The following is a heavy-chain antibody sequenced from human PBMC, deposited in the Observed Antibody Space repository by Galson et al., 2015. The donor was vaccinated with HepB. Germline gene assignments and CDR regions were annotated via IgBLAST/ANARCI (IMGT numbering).Heavy chain of an antibody. V-gene: IGHV3-21*01. D-gene: IGHD5-12*01. CDR3: ARGRGYSGNDFWGHDAFDI. CDR2: ISSRSSYI. Sequence: SLRLSCAASGFTFSTYSMNWVRQAPGRGLEWVSSISSRSSYIYYVDSVKGRFTISRDNAKNSLYLQMNSLRAEDTAVYFCARGRGYSGNDFWGHDAFDIWGQGTMVTVSS. CDR1: GFTFSTYS. J-gene: IGHJ3*02.